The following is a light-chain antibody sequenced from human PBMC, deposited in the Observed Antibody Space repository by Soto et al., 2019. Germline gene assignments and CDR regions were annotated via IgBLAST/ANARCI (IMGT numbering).Light chain of an antibody. V-gene: IGKV1-9*01. J-gene: IGKJ1*01. Sequence: DLQLTQSPSFLSASVGDRITITCWASQGISSYLAWYQQKPGKAPKLLIYAASTLQSGVPSRFSGSGSGTEFTLTISSLQPEDFATYYCQQLNSYPRTFGQGTKVEIK. CDR3: QQLNSYPRT. CDR2: AAS. CDR1: QGISSY.